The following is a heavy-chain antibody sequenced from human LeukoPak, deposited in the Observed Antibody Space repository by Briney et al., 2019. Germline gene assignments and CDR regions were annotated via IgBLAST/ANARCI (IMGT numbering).Heavy chain of an antibody. J-gene: IGHJ6*02. CDR3: AKELTLLDYGRGYYYYGLDV. Sequence: GGSLRLSCAASGFIVSGDFMSWVRQAPGKGLEWVSVIYSDGSTYYADSVKGRFTISRDNSRNTLYLQMNSLSADDTAVYHCAKELTLLDYGRGYYYYGLDVWGQGTTLTVSS. D-gene: IGHD4-17*01. CDR1: GFIVSGDF. CDR2: IYSDGST. V-gene: IGHV3-53*01.